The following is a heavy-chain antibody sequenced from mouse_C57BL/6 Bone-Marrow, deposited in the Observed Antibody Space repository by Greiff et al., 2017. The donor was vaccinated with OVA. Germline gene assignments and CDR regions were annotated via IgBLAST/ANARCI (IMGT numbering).Heavy chain of an antibody. D-gene: IGHD1-1*01. J-gene: IGHJ2*01. V-gene: IGHV1-81*01. Sequence: VQLQQSGAELARPGASVKLSCKASGYTFTSYGISWVKQRTGQGLEWIGEIYPRSGNTYYNEKFKGKATLTADKSSSTAYMELRSLTSEDSAVYFCARSRVITTVRYFDYWGQGTTLTVSS. CDR1: GYTFTSYG. CDR2: IYPRSGNT. CDR3: ARSRVITTVRYFDY.